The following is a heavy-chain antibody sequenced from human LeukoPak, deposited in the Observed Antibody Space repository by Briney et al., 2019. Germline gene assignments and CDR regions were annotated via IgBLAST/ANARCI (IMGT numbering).Heavy chain of an antibody. D-gene: IGHD4-11*01. CDR3: TRDRTTITLFEL. CDR1: GFSISNW. J-gene: IGHJ4*02. V-gene: IGHV3-74*01. Sequence: GRSLRLSCAASGFSISNWMHWVRQVPGKGLVWVSRISPDGSTTGYADSVKGRFTASRDNARNTLYLQINSLRAEDSAVYYCTRDRTTITLFELWGQGTLVTVSS. CDR2: ISPDGSTT.